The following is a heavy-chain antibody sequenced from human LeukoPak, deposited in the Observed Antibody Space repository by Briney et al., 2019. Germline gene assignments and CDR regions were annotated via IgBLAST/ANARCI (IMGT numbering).Heavy chain of an antibody. CDR2: INPKSGGT. CDR3: ARGRTDFWSGYHYFLDY. V-gene: IGHV1-2*02. J-gene: IGHJ4*02. D-gene: IGHD3-3*01. Sequence: GASVKVSYKPSRYTFTRYYMHWVRQAPGHGLEWMGWINPKSGGTNYGQKFQCRVTMTRDMSISIAYMELRSLRSDDSAVYYCARGRTDFWSGYHYFLDYWGQGTLVTVSS. CDR1: RYTFTRYY.